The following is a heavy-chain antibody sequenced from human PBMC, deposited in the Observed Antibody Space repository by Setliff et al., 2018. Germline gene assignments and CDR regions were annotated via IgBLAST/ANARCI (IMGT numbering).Heavy chain of an antibody. J-gene: IGHJ3*02. Sequence: SETLSLTCNVSGGSVSSGYYYWDWIRQPPGKGLEWIGTVYYTGRTYYNPSLKSRVTIAVDAPDNHFSLKLRSVTAADTAVYYCARRYEVVIITKTGAFDIWGPGTMVTVSS. D-gene: IGHD3-22*01. CDR1: GGSVSSGYYY. CDR3: ARRYEVVIITKTGAFDI. V-gene: IGHV4-39*02. CDR2: VYYTGRT.